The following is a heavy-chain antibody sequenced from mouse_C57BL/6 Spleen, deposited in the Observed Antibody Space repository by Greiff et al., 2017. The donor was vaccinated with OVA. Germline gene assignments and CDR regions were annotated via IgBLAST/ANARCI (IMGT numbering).Heavy chain of an antibody. J-gene: IGHJ1*03. CDR2: ISSGSSTI. CDR3: ARGLSFWYFDV. CDR1: GFTFSDYG. Sequence: DVHLVESGGGLVKPGGSLKLSCAASGFTFSDYGMHWVRQAPEKGLEWVAYISSGSSTIYYADTVKGRFTISRDNAKNTLFLQMTSLRSEDTAMYYCARGLSFWYFDVWGTGTTVTVSS. V-gene: IGHV5-17*01. D-gene: IGHD3-1*01.